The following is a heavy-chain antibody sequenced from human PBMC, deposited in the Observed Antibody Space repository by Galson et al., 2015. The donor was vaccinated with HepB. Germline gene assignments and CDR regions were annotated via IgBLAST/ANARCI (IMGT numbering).Heavy chain of an antibody. V-gene: IGHV3-30*18. CDR3: AKDTAMAYRYFDY. Sequence: SLRLSCAASGFTFSSYGMHWVRQAPGKGLEWVAVITYDGSNKYYADSVKGRFTISRDNSKNTLYLQMNSLRAEDTAVYYCAKDTAMAYRYFDYWGQGTLVTVSS. J-gene: IGHJ4*02. D-gene: IGHD5-18*01. CDR2: ITYDGSNK. CDR1: GFTFSSYG.